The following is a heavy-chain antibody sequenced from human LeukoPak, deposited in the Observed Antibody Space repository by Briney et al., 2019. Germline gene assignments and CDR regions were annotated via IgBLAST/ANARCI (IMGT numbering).Heavy chain of an antibody. Sequence: GGSLRLSCAASGFTFSSYGVHWVRQAPGKGLEWVAVISYDGSSKYYADSVKGRFTISRDNSKNTLYLQMNSLRGEDTAAYYCAKVGEQQLADYWGQGTLVTVSS. CDR3: AKVGEQQLADY. J-gene: IGHJ4*02. V-gene: IGHV3-30*18. CDR1: GFTFSSYG. D-gene: IGHD6-13*01. CDR2: ISYDGSSK.